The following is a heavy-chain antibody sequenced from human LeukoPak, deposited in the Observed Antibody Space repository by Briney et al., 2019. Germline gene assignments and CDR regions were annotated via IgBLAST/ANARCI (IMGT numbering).Heavy chain of an antibody. Sequence: GGSLRLSCAASGFTFSSYSMMWVRQAPGKGLEWVSYISSSSTTIHYADSVKGRFTISRDNAKNSVYLQMNSLRAEDTAVYYCARDRGITIFGVVYYYYYYMDVWGKGTTVTVSS. CDR2: ISSSSTTI. CDR1: GFTFSSYS. V-gene: IGHV3-48*01. CDR3: ARDRGITIFGVVYYYYYYMDV. J-gene: IGHJ6*03. D-gene: IGHD3-3*01.